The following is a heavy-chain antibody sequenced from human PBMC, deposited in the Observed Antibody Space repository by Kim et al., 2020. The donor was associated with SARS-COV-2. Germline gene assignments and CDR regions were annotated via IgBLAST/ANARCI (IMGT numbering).Heavy chain of an antibody. CDR3: ARSGYCSGGSCSEPYGMDV. J-gene: IGHJ6*02. Sequence: ASVKVSCKASGYTFTSYAMHWVRQAPGQWLEWMGWINAGNGNTKYSQKFQGRVTITRDTSASTAYMELSSLRSEDTAVYYCARSGYCSGGSCSEPYGMDVWGQGTTVTVSS. CDR2: INAGNGNT. V-gene: IGHV1-3*01. D-gene: IGHD2-15*01. CDR1: GYTFTSYA.